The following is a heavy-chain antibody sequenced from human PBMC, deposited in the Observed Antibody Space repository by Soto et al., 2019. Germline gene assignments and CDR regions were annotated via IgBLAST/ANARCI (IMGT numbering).Heavy chain of an antibody. CDR2: ISGSGGST. D-gene: IGHD2-8*01. V-gene: IGHV3-23*01. J-gene: IGHJ3*02. CDR1: GVTFSSYA. CDR3: AKPKGYCTNGVCPDAFDI. Sequence: GGSLGLSCAASGVTFSSYAMSWVRQAPGKGLEWVSAISGSGGSTYYADSVKGRFTISRNNSKNTLYLQMNSLRAEDTAVYYCAKPKGYCTNGVCPDAFDIWGQGTMVTVSS.